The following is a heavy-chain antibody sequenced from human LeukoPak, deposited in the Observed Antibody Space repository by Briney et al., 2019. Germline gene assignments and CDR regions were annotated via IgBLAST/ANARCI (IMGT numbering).Heavy chain of an antibody. Sequence: ASVKVSCKASGYIFTDYYMHWVRQAPGQELGWMGRINPNSGGTNYAQKFQGRVTMTRDTSISTAYTELSSLRSEDTATYYCAREGEDSEDTNWFDPWGQGTLVTVSS. CDR3: AREGEDSEDTNWFDP. V-gene: IGHV1/OR15-1*02. CDR2: INPNSGGT. CDR1: GYIFTDYY. J-gene: IGHJ5*02. D-gene: IGHD3-10*01.